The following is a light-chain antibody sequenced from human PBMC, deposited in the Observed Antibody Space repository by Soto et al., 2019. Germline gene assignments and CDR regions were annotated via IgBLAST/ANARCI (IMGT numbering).Light chain of an antibody. J-gene: IGKJ4*01. CDR3: QPYNNWPLT. V-gene: IGKV3-20*01. CDR2: GAS. Sequence: EIVLTQSPGTLSLSPGERATLSCRASQSVSSSYLAWYQQKPGQAPRLLIYGASSRAIGIPDRFSGSRSGPEFTLTINSLQSEDFAIYYCQPYNNWPLTFGGGTKVDIK. CDR1: QSVSSSY.